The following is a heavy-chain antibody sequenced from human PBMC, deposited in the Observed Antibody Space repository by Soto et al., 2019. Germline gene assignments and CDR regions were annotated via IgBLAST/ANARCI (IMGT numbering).Heavy chain of an antibody. CDR3: AKGGNWSPSYYFDY. D-gene: IGHD1-1*01. J-gene: IGHJ4*02. V-gene: IGHV3-23*01. CDR2: ISSSSGST. Sequence: PGGSMRLSCAASGFTFRSYAMSWVRQDPGKGLEWVSGISSSSGSTHYADSVKGRFTISRDNSKNTLYLQVNRLRAEDTAIYYCAKGGNWSPSYYFDYWGQGSLVIVSS. CDR1: GFTFRSYA.